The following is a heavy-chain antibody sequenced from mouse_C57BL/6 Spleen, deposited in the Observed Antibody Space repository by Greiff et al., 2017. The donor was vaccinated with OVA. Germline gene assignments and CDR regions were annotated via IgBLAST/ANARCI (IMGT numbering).Heavy chain of an antibody. CDR1: GYSITSGYY. Sequence: VQLQQSGPGLVKPSQSLSLTCSVTGYSITSGYYWNWIRQFPGNKLEWMGYISYDGSNNYNPSLKNRISITRDTSKNQFFLKLNSVTTEDTATYYCARPYSNYGDYAMDYWGQGTSVTVSS. D-gene: IGHD2-5*01. V-gene: IGHV3-6*01. CDR2: ISYDGSN. CDR3: ARPYSNYGDYAMDY. J-gene: IGHJ4*01.